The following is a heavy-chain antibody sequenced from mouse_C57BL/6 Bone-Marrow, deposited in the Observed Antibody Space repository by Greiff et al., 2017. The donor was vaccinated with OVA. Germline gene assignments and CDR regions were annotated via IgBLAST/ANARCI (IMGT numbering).Heavy chain of an antibody. V-gene: IGHV5-4*03. CDR2: ISDGGSYT. CDR1: GFTFSSYA. D-gene: IGHD2-4*01. J-gene: IGHJ1*03. CDR3: ERVTYDDYDWYIDD. Sequence: EVNVVESGGGLVKPGGSLKLSCAASGFTFSSYAMSWVRQTPEKRLEWVATISDGGSYTYYPDHVKGRFTISRDNAKNNLYLRMSHLKSEDTAMYCCERVTYDDYDWYIDDWDTGTTVTVSS.